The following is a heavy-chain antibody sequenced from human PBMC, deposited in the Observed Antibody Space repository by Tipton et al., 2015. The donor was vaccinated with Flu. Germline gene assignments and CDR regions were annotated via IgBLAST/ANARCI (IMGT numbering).Heavy chain of an antibody. CDR1: GYSIISSSYS. Sequence: LTCTVSGYSIISSSYSWGWIRQPPGKGLEWIGNMYHTGSAYYNPSLKSRVTISLDTSRNQLSLKLASVTAAHTAVYYCARRDNSNYVSDPKSQFDPWGRGTLITISS. CDR2: MYHTGSA. V-gene: IGHV4-39*01. J-gene: IGHJ5*02. D-gene: IGHD4-11*01. CDR3: ARRDNSNYVSDPKSQFDP.